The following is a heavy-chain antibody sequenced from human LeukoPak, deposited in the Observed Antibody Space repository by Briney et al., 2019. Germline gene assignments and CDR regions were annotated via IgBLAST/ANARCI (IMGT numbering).Heavy chain of an antibody. CDR1: GGSFSDYY. CDR3: ARGHGYCIGGSCSEPTFDY. Sequence: SETLSLTCAVYGGSFSDYYWTWIRQFPGKGLEWIGEINHSGDTNYNRSLKSRVTISVDTSTSQFSLKVNSVTAADTAVYYCARGHGYCIGGSCSEPTFDYWGQGTLVTVSS. CDR2: INHSGDT. D-gene: IGHD2-15*01. J-gene: IGHJ4*02. V-gene: IGHV4-34*01.